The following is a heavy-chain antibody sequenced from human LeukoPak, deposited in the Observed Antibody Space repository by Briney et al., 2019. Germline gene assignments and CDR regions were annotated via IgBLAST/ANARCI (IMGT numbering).Heavy chain of an antibody. CDR2: IYYSGST. V-gene: IGHV4-59*01. Sequence: SETLSLTCTVSGGSISSYYWSWIRQPPGKGLEWIGYIYYSGSTNYNPSLKSRVTISVDTSKNQFSLKLSSVTAADTAVYYCARHGSLKFYFQHWGQGTLVTVSS. D-gene: IGHD1-26*01. CDR3: ARHGSLKFYFQH. J-gene: IGHJ1*01. CDR1: GGSISSYY.